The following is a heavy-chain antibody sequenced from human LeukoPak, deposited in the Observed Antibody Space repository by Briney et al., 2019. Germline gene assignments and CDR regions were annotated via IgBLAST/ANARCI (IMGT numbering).Heavy chain of an antibody. CDR3: AKDRVPGGY. CDR2: IHYSGST. J-gene: IGHJ4*02. Sequence: SETLSLTCTVSGGSLSNSYRSWIRQPPGKGLVWIGSIHYSGSTNYNPSLESRVTISLDMSKNQFSLRLSSVTAADTAVYYCAKDRVPGGYWGQGTLVTVSS. V-gene: IGHV4-59*01. CDR1: GGSLSNSY. D-gene: IGHD2-2*01.